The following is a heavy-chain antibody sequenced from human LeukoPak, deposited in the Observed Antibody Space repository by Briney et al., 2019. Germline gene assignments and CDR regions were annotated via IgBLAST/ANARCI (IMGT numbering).Heavy chain of an antibody. V-gene: IGHV3-23*01. J-gene: IGHJ4*02. CDR3: AKLVFGDSSGFVGY. CDR1: GFTFSSYA. D-gene: IGHD3-22*01. CDR2: ISGSGGST. Sequence: GGSLRLSCAASGFTFSSYAMSWVRQAPGKGLEWVSAISGSGGSTYYADSVKGRFTISRDNSKNTLYLQMDSLRAEDTAVYYCAKLVFGDSSGFVGYWGQGTLVTVSS.